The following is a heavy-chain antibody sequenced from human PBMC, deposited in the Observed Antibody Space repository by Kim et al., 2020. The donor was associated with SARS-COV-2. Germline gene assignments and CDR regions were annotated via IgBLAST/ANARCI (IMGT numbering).Heavy chain of an antibody. CDR2: ISGSGGSI. J-gene: IGHJ4*02. D-gene: IGHD5-18*01. CDR3: ATRYTYGPFDY. V-gene: IGHV3-23*01. CDR1: GFTFKTNA. Sequence: GGSLRLSCVASGFTFKTNAMSWVRQAPGKGLEWVSAISGSGGSIYYADSVKGRFTISRDNSKNTMYLQMNSPRAEDTAVYYCATRYTYGPFDYWGQGTLVTVSS.